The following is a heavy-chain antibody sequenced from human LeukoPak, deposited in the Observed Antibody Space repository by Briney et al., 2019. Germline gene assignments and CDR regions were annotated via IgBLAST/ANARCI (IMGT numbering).Heavy chain of an antibody. CDR3: ARLVVVPAAMYCYYYGMDV. V-gene: IGHV4-34*01. CDR1: GGSFSGYY. J-gene: IGHJ6*04. Sequence: PSETLSLTCAVYGGSFSGYYWSWIRQPPGKGLEWIGEVNHSGSTNYNPSLKSRVTISVDTSKNQFSLKLSSVTAADTAVYYCARLVVVPAAMYCYYYGMDVWGKGTTVTVSS. CDR2: VNHSGST. D-gene: IGHD2-2*01.